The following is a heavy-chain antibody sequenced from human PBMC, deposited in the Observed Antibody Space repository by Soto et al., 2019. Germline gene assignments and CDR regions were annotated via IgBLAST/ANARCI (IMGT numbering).Heavy chain of an antibody. CDR2: IYPGDSDT. CDR1: GYSFTSYW. D-gene: IGHD3-10*01. V-gene: IGHV5-51*01. J-gene: IGHJ3*02. Sequence: GESLKISCKGSGYSFTSYWIGWVRQMPGKGLEWMGIIYPGDSDTRYSPSFQGQVTISADKSISTAYLQWSSLKASDTAMYYCARLITMVRGVTLNDAFDIWGQGTMVTVSS. CDR3: ARLITMVRGVTLNDAFDI.